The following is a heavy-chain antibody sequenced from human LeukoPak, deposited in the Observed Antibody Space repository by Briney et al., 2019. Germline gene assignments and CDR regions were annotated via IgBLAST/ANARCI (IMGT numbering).Heavy chain of an antibody. Sequence: SETLSLTCAVYGGSFSGYYWSWIRQPPGKGLEWIGEINHSGSTNYNPSLKSRVTISVDTSKNQFSLKLSSVTAADTAVYYCARGRGWLADYYYYYMDVWGKGTTVTISS. J-gene: IGHJ6*03. D-gene: IGHD6-19*01. V-gene: IGHV4-34*01. CDR1: GGSFSGYY. CDR3: ARGRGWLADYYYYYMDV. CDR2: INHSGST.